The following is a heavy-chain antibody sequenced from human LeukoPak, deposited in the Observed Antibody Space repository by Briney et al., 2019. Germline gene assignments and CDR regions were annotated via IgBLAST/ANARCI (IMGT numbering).Heavy chain of an antibody. CDR1: GGTFSSYA. CDR3: ARVSFPHGMDV. Sequence: SVKVSCKASGGTFSSYAIIWARQAPGQGLQWMGGIIPFFGTTNYAQKFQGRVTITADESTSTAYMELSSLRSEDTAVYYCARVSFPHGMDVWGQGTTVIVSS. V-gene: IGHV1-69*13. D-gene: IGHD3-3*02. J-gene: IGHJ6*02. CDR2: IIPFFGTT.